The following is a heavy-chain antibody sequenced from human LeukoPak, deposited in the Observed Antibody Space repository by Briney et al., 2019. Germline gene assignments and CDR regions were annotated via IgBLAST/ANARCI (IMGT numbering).Heavy chain of an antibody. CDR3: ARAMPTGDVGLYFDY. J-gene: IGHJ4*02. CDR2: IYYSGST. V-gene: IGHV4-59*01. Sequence: ASETLSLTCTVFGGSISSYYWSWIRQPPGKGLEWIGYIYYSGSTNYNPSLKSRVTISVDTSKNQFSLKLSSVTAADTAVYYCARAMPTGDVGLYFDYWGQGTLVTVSS. CDR1: GGSISSYY. D-gene: IGHD1-26*01.